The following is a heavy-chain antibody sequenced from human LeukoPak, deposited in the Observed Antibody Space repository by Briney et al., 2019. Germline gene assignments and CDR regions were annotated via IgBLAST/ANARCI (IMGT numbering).Heavy chain of an antibody. J-gene: IGHJ4*02. CDR3: ARDGGGISDY. Sequence: GGSLRLSCAASGFTFSSYWMSWVRQAPGKGLEWVSYISSSRSTIYYADSVKGQFTISRDNAKNSLYLQMNSLRAEDTAVYYCARDGGGISDYWGQGTLVTVSS. D-gene: IGHD3-16*01. CDR1: GFTFSSYW. V-gene: IGHV3-48*04. CDR2: ISSSRSTI.